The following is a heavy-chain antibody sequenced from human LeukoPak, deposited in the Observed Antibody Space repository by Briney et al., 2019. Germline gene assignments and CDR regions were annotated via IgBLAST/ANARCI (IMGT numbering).Heavy chain of an antibody. D-gene: IGHD2/OR15-2a*01. CDR2: ISYDGSNK. V-gene: IGHV3-30-3*01. J-gene: IGHJ6*02. CDR1: GFTFSSYA. Sequence: GRSLRLSCAASGFTFSSYAMHWVRQAPGKGLEWVAVISYDGSNKYYADSVKGRFTISRDNSKNTLYLQMNSLRAEDTAVYYCARSMTQHELDVWGQGTTVTVSS. CDR3: ARSMTQHELDV.